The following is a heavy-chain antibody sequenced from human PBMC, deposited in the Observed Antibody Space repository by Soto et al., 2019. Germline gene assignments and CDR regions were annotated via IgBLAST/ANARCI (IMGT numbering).Heavy chain of an antibody. J-gene: IGHJ6*02. CDR3: ASVGWGSSRITEYYYYYGMDV. CDR2: IYTSGST. CDR1: GGSISSYY. D-gene: IGHD6-13*01. V-gene: IGHV4-4*07. Sequence: PETLCLTCTVSGGSISSYYWSWIRQPAGKGLEWIGRIYTSGSTNYNPSLKSRVTMSVDTSKNQFSLKLSSVTAADTAVYYCASVGWGSSRITEYYYYYGMDVRGQRNTVTVS.